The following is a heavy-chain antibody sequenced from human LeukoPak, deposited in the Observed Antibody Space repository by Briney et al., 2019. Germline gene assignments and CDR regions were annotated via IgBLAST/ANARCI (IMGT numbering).Heavy chain of an antibody. CDR2: ISSSGSIT. J-gene: IGHJ4*02. CDR1: GFSFSVYE. V-gene: IGHV3-48*03. D-gene: IGHD6-6*01. Sequence: GGSLRLSCAASGFSFSVYEMHWVRQAPGKGLEWISDISSSGSITYYADSVKGRFTISRDNARNSLFLQMNILTAEDTAIYYCVREGAYSTSSPAGYWGQGTLVSVSS. CDR3: VREGAYSTSSPAGY.